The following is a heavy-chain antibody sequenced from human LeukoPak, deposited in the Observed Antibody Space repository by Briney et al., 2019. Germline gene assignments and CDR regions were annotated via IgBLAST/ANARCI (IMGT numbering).Heavy chain of an antibody. J-gene: IGHJ6*04. Sequence: PGGSLRLSCAASGVTFSSYAMNWVRQAPGKGLEGVSIISGGGVGTYYADSVTGRFSISRDNSENTLYLQMNSLRAEATAVYYCARGHYRGSGSRTYGMDVWGKGTTVTVSS. CDR3: ARGHYRGSGSRTYGMDV. CDR1: GVTFSSYA. CDR2: ISGGGVGT. D-gene: IGHD3-10*01. V-gene: IGHV3-23*01.